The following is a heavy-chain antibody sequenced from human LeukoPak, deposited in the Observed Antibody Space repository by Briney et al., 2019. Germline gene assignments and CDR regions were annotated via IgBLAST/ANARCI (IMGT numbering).Heavy chain of an antibody. Sequence: GGSLRLSCAASGFTFSSYDMHWVRQTTGKGLEWVSSIGIAGDTYYPGSVKGRFTISRENAKNSLYLQMNSLRAEDTAVYYCVKGRLPYYYDSSGYYNDYWGQGTLVTVSS. CDR3: VKGRLPYYYDSSGYYNDY. CDR2: IGIAGDT. D-gene: IGHD3-22*01. J-gene: IGHJ4*02. V-gene: IGHV3-13*01. CDR1: GFTFSSYD.